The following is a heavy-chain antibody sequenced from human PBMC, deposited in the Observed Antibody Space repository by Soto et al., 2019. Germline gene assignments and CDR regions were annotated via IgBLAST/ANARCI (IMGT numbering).Heavy chain of an antibody. J-gene: IGHJ6*02. D-gene: IGHD3-10*01. CDR2: INPSGGST. CDR3: AWRVTASGNYGMDV. V-gene: IGHV1-46*01. CDR1: GYTFTSYY. Sequence: GASVKVSCKASGYTFTSYYMHWVRHAPGQGLEWMGIINPSGGSTNYAQKFQGRVTITADESTSTAYMELSSLRSEDTAVYYCAWRVTASGNYGMDVWGQGTTVTVSS.